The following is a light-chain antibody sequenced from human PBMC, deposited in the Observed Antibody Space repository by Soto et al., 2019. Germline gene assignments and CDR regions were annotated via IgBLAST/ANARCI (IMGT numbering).Light chain of an antibody. CDR2: GAS. CDR1: QSVSSSY. V-gene: IGKV3-20*01. Sequence: EIVLTQSPGTLSLSPGERATLSCRASQSVSSSYLAWYQQKPGQAPRLLIYGASSRATGIPDRFSGSGSGTDFTLTISRLEPDDFAVYYCQQYGSSPSYTFGQGTKLEIK. J-gene: IGKJ2*01. CDR3: QQYGSSPSYT.